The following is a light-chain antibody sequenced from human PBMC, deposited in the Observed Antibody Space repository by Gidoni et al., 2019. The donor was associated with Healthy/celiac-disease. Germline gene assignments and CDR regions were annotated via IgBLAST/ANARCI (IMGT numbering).Light chain of an antibody. CDR1: QDISNY. V-gene: IGKV1-33*01. Sequence: DIQMTQSPSSLSASVGDRVTITCQASQDISNYLNWYQQKPGKAPKLLIYDASNLETGVPSRFSGSGSGKDFTFTISSLQPEDIATYYCQQYDNLPFTCGPGTKVDIK. J-gene: IGKJ3*01. CDR3: QQYDNLPFT. CDR2: DAS.